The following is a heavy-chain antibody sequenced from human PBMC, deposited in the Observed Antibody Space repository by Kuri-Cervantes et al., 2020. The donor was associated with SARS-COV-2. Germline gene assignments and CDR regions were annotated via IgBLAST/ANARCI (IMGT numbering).Heavy chain of an antibody. J-gene: IGHJ3*02. CDR3: ARSTPLRRLVVISQGGAFDI. CDR1: GYTFSDYY. CDR2: INPNSGGT. Sequence: GESLKISCKASGYTFSDYYMYWVRQAPGQGLEWMGWINPNSGGTNYAQKFQGWVTMTRDTSTSTVYMELSRLRSDDTAVYYCARSTPLRRLVVISQGGAFDIWGQGTMVTVSS. V-gene: IGHV1-2*04. D-gene: IGHD3-22*01.